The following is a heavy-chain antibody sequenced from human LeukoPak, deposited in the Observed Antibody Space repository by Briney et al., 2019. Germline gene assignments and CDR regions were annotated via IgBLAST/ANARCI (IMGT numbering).Heavy chain of an antibody. CDR2: IRSKANSYAT. CDR3: ARDKGDPGAFDV. D-gene: IGHD3-10*01. Sequence: PGGSLRLSCAASRFTFSGSAMHWVRQASGKGLEWVGRIRSKANSYATAYAASVKGRFTVSRDDSKNTAYLQMNSLRAEDTAVYYCARDKGDPGAFDVWGQGTMVTVSS. V-gene: IGHV3-73*01. CDR1: RFTFSGSA. J-gene: IGHJ3*01.